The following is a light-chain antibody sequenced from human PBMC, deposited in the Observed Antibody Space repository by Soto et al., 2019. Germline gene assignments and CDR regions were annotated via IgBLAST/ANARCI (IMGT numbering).Light chain of an antibody. CDR2: VAS. V-gene: IGKV3-20*01. CDR1: QSVSGNS. CDR3: QPYGSSPRP. J-gene: IGKJ1*01. Sequence: DIVLTQSPGTLSLSPGDRATLSCRASQSVSGNSLAWYQQKPGQAPRLRIYVASIRATGVPDRFGGSGSGADFTLTITRPEPEDFAVYYCQPYGSSPRPFGRGTEVEIK.